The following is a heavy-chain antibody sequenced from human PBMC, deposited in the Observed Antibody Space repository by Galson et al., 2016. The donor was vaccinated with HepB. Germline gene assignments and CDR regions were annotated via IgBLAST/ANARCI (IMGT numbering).Heavy chain of an antibody. J-gene: IGHJ5*02. CDR1: GGTFSSYA. D-gene: IGHD4-23*01. Sequence: SVKVSCKASGGTFSSYAFSWVRQAPGQGLKWMGGIIPSFVTPKYAQKFQGRDTITADEFASTVYMELSSLRSEDTAVYYCASLGDYDGNPGGQGTLVTVSS. CDR3: ASLGDYDGNP. V-gene: IGHV1-69*13. CDR2: IIPSFVTP.